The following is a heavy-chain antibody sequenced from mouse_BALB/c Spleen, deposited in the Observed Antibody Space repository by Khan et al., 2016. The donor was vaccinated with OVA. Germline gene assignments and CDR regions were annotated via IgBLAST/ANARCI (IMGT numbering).Heavy chain of an antibody. Sequence: VQLQQSGPELVKPGASVKISCKASGYIFSDYTMDWVKQSHGKSLEWIGDINPNNGDTFYNQKFKGKATLTVDKSSSTAFMELRSLTSEETAVYYCAGTGYGSLGYWGQGTTLTVSS. V-gene: IGHV1-18*01. CDR2: INPNNGDT. J-gene: IGHJ2*01. CDR3: AGTGYGSLGY. D-gene: IGHD1-1*01. CDR1: GYIFSDYT.